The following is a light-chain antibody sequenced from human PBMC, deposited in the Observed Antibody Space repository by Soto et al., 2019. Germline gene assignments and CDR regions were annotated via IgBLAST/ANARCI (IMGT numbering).Light chain of an antibody. CDR1: QDFNNY. Sequence: DIQLTQSPSFLSASVGDRVTITCRASQDFNNYLAWYQQKPVEAPKLLMYVASTLQSGVPSRFSGSGSGTELTLTISSLQPEDFATYFCQQRNSCPLTFGGGTKVEIK. CDR2: VAS. CDR3: QQRNSCPLT. J-gene: IGKJ4*01. V-gene: IGKV1-9*01.